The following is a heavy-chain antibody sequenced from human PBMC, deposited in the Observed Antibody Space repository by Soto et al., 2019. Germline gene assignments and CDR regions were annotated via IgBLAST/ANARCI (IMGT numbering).Heavy chain of an antibody. Sequence: EGSLRLSCAASRFSFNAFGLHWVRQTPGEGLVWVAVISYDGSSKYYADSVKGRFSISRDNSKKMLFLQMNSLRPEDTAVYHCVRDLGGSYWFHAFDIWGQGTMVTVSS. CDR3: VRDLGGSYWFHAFDI. CDR1: RFSFNAFG. J-gene: IGHJ3*02. CDR2: ISYDGSSK. D-gene: IGHD1-26*01. V-gene: IGHV3-30-3*01.